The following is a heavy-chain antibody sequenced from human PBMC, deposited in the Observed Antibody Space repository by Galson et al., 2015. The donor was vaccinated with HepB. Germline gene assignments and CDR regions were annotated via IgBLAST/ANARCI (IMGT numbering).Heavy chain of an antibody. V-gene: IGHV1-2*02. Sequence: SVKVSCKASGYTFTGYFIHWVRQAPGQGLEWIGWIHPNNDDTKYAQKFQDRVTMTRDTSINTDYMELSSLTSDDTAVYYCAREPEGTGGYGYWGQGTLVTVSS. CDR2: IHPNNDDT. CDR3: AREPEGTGGYGY. CDR1: GYTFTGYF. D-gene: IGHD1-1*01. J-gene: IGHJ4*02.